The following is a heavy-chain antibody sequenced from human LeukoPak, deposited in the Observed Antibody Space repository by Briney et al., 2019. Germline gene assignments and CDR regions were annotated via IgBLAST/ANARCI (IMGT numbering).Heavy chain of an antibody. D-gene: IGHD2-2*01. CDR2: LYYSGST. V-gene: IGHV4-39*07. CDR1: GGSISRSSYY. J-gene: IGHJ5*02. CDR3: ARDPREYQLLRGFDP. Sequence: SETLSLTCTVSGGSISRSSYYWGWIRQPPGKGLEWIGSLYYSGSTYYNPSLKSRVTISVDTSKNQFSLQLSSVTAADTAVYYCARDPREYQLLRGFDPWGQGTLVTVSS.